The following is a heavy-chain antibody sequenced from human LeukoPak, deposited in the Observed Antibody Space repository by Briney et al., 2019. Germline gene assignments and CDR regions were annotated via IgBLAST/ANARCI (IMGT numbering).Heavy chain of an antibody. CDR2: ISSNGGNT. D-gene: IGHD6-13*01. CDR1: GFTVSSYA. J-gene: IGHJ4*02. CDR3: AKEQRLYSSSPFDY. V-gene: IGHV3-23*01. Sequence: GGSLRLSCAASGFTVSSYAMSWVRQAPGKGLEWVSAISSNGGNTYYADSVKGRFTISRDNSKNTLYVQMNSLRAEDTAVYYCAKEQRLYSSSPFDYWGQGTLVTVSS.